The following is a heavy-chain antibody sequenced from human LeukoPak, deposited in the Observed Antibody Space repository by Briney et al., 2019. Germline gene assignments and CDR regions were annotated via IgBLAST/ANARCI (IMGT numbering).Heavy chain of an antibody. Sequence: PGGSLRLSCAASGITFRNYDMHWVRQAAGKGLEWVSVINFGGETSYSGSVKGRFTISRDNAKTSVYLQMNSLRVEDTGVYYCAREIRGKGFDYWGQGTRVTVSS. CDR1: GITFRNYD. V-gene: IGHV3-13*01. CDR3: AREIRGKGFDY. D-gene: IGHD3-16*01. J-gene: IGHJ4*02. CDR2: INFGGET.